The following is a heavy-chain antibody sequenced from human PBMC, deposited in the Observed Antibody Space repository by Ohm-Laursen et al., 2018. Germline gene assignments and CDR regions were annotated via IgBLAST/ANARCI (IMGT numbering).Heavy chain of an antibody. J-gene: IGHJ6*02. D-gene: IGHD3-9*01. CDR2: IWYDGSYK. V-gene: IGHV3-33*01. CDR1: GFTFNTYG. Sequence: SLRLSCTASGFTFNTYGMHWVRQAPGKGLEWVAVIWYDGSYKYYADSVKGRFTISRDNSKKTLYLQMNSLRAEDTAVYYCARDNDILTGGGDYYYAMDVWGQGTTVTVSS. CDR3: ARDNDILTGGGDYYYAMDV.